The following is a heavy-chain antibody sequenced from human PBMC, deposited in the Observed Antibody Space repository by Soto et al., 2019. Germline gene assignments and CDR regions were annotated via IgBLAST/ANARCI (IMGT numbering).Heavy chain of an antibody. Sequence: ASVKVSCKASGYTFTGYYMHWVRQAPGQGLEWMGWINPNSGGTNYAQKFQGRVTMTRDTSISTAYMELSRLRSDDTAVYYCARDRLGDYDILTGYFPYNWLDPWGQGTMVTVYS. D-gene: IGHD3-9*01. CDR1: GYTFTGYY. J-gene: IGHJ5*02. V-gene: IGHV1-2*02. CDR2: INPNSGGT. CDR3: ARDRLGDYDILTGYFPYNWLDP.